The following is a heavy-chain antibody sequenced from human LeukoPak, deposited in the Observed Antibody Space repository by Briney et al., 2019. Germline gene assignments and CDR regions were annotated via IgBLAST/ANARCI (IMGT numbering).Heavy chain of an antibody. V-gene: IGHV3-7*03. CDR2: INHNGDVN. CDR1: GFTFSSYW. D-gene: IGHD3-16*01. Sequence: GGSLRLSCAASGFTFSSYWMNWARQAPGKGLEWVASINHNGDVNYYVDSVKGRSTISRDNAKNSLYLQMSNLRAEDTAVYFCARGGGLDVWGQGATVTVSS. J-gene: IGHJ6*02. CDR3: ARGGGLDV.